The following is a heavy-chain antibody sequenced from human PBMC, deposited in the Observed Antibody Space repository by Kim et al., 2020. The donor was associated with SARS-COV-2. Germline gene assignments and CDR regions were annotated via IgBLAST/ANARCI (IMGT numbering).Heavy chain of an antibody. CDR3: ARILYHWGSYRPEYYFDY. J-gene: IGHJ4*02. V-gene: IGHV4-59*13. Sequence: SETLSLTCTVSGGSISSYYWSWIRQPPGKGLEWIGYIYYSGSTNYNPSLKSRVTISVDTSKNQFSLKLSSVTAADTAVYYCARILYHWGSYRPEYYFDYWGQVTLVTVSS. D-gene: IGHD3-16*02. CDR2: IYYSGST. CDR1: GGSISSYY.